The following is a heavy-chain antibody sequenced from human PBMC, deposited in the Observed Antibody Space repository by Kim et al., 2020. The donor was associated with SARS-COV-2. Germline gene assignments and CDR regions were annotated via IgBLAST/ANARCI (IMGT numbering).Heavy chain of an antibody. J-gene: IGHJ4*02. CDR3: ARGPGNYDFWSGYYPYLYFDY. D-gene: IGHD3-3*01. V-gene: IGHV4-59*13. CDR2: IYYSGST. CDR1: GGSISSYY. Sequence: SETLSLTCTVSGGSISSYYWSWIRQPPGKGLEWIGYIYYSGSTNYNPSLKSRVTISVDTSKNKFSLKLSSVTAADTAVYYCARGPGNYDFWSGYYPYLYFDYWGQGTLVTVSS.